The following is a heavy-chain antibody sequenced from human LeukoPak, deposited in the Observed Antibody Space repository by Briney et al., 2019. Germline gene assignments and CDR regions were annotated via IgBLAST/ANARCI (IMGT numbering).Heavy chain of an antibody. V-gene: IGHV3-23*01. J-gene: IGHJ4*02. CDR1: GFTFSSYA. D-gene: IGHD6-13*01. CDR2: ISGSGGST. CDR3: TKEQNTYSSSPPDY. Sequence: PGGSLRLSCAAPGFTFSSYAMSWVRQAPGKGLEWVSVISGSGGSTYYADSVKGRFTISRDNSKNTLYLQMNSLRAEDTAVYYCTKEQNTYSSSPPDYWGQGTLVTVSS.